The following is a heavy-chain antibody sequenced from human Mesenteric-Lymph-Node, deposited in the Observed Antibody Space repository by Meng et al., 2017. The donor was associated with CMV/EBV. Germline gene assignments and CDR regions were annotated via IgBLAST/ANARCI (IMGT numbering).Heavy chain of an antibody. Sequence: GGSLRLSCAASGFTFSRYAMTWVRQAPGKGLEWVGEIRDDGSEAYYVDSVKGRFTISRDNVKNSLYLQMNSLRADDTALYYCAITMARGIISFYHFGMDVWGQGTTVTVSS. J-gene: IGHJ6*02. CDR3: AITMARGIISFYHFGMDV. V-gene: IGHV3-7*01. D-gene: IGHD3-10*01. CDR1: GFTFSRYA. CDR2: IRDDGSEA.